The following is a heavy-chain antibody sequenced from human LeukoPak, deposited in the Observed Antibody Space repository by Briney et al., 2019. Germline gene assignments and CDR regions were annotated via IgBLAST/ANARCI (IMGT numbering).Heavy chain of an antibody. CDR2: INPNSGGT. Sequence: ASVKVSCKASGGTFSSYAITWVRQAPGQGLEWMGWINPNSGGTNYAQKFQGRVTMTRDTSISTAYMELSRLRSDDTAVYYCARRLMVYATGFDYWGRGTLVTVSS. D-gene: IGHD2-8*01. J-gene: IGHJ4*02. CDR3: ARRLMVYATGFDY. CDR1: GGTFSSYA. V-gene: IGHV1-2*02.